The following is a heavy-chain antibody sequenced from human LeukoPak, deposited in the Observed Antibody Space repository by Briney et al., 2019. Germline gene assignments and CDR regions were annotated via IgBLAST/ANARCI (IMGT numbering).Heavy chain of an antibody. CDR2: IIPIFGTA. J-gene: IGHJ4*02. Sequence: SVKVSCKASGGTFSSYAISWVRQAPGQGLEWMGGIIPIFGTANYAQKFQGRVTITADESTSTAYMELSSLRSEDTAVYYCASYPVSDDPTPIFDYWGQGTLVTVSS. V-gene: IGHV1-69*13. CDR3: ASYPVSDDPTPIFDY. CDR1: GGTFSSYA. D-gene: IGHD1-1*01.